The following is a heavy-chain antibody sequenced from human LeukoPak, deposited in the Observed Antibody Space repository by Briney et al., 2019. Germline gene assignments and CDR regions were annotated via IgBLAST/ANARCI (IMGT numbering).Heavy chain of an antibody. Sequence: KTSETLSLTCTVSGGSISSSSYYWGWIRQPPGKGLEWIGSIYYSGSTYYNPSLKSRVTISVDTSKNQFSLKLSSVTAADTAVYYCARGSVVVPAALNYWGQGTLVTVSS. CDR3: ARGSVVVPAALNY. V-gene: IGHV4-39*07. CDR2: IYYSGST. CDR1: GGSISSSSYY. J-gene: IGHJ4*02. D-gene: IGHD2-2*01.